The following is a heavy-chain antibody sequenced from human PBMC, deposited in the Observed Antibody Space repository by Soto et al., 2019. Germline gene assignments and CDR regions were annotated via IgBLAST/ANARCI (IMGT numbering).Heavy chain of an antibody. V-gene: IGHV5-51*01. Sequence: EESLKISCKGSGYSFTSYWIGWVRQMPGKGLEWMGIIYPGDSDTRYSPSFQGQVTISADKSISTAYLQWSSLKASDTAMYYCARQSGITIFGEVSPYYCYRQDVSTQGTTDIVSS. D-gene: IGHD3-3*01. J-gene: IGHJ6*02. CDR2: IYPGDSDT. CDR3: ARQSGITIFGEVSPYYCYRQDV. CDR1: GYSFTSYW.